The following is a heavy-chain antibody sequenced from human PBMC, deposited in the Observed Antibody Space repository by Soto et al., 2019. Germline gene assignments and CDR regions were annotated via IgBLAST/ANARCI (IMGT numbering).Heavy chain of an antibody. J-gene: IGHJ1*01. Sequence: QVQVVQSGAEVKKPGSSVKISCKASGRIFSSFPTSWCGKGPGQGLEWMGGVISASGSVTYAPKFQGRVTITAVNSAGIGYMELTSLTSEDTAIYYCARVGSRDAYDYVLDHWGPGTMVTVSS. CDR2: VISASGSV. D-gene: IGHD3-10*02. CDR1: GRIFSSFP. CDR3: ARVGSRDAYDYVLDH. V-gene: IGHV1-69*06.